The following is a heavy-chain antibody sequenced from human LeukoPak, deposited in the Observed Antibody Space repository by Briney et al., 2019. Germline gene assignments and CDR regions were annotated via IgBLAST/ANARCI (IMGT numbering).Heavy chain of an antibody. CDR1: GFTFSNAW. D-gene: IGHD1-26*01. V-gene: IGHV3-15*01. CDR2: IKSKTDGGTT. Sequence: GGSLRLSCAASGFTFSNAWMSWVRQAPGKGLEWVGRIKSKTDGGTTDYAAPVKGRFTISRDDSKNTLYLQMNSLKTEDTAVYYCTTDPTGRSYLAWYFDYWGQGTLVTVSS. CDR3: TTDPTGRSYLAWYFDY. J-gene: IGHJ4*02.